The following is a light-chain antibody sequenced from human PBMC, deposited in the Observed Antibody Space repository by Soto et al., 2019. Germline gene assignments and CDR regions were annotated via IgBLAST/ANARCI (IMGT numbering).Light chain of an antibody. CDR2: DAY. V-gene: IGKV3-20*01. Sequence: EVVLTQSPDALSLSPGETATLSCRASQSVDRYVAWYQQKVGQAPRLLIYDAYIRATGVGARFAGSGSATEFTLTISRLEPEDFAVYYCQQYGGSPRTFGQGTKVDIK. J-gene: IGKJ1*01. CDR3: QQYGGSPRT. CDR1: QSVDRY.